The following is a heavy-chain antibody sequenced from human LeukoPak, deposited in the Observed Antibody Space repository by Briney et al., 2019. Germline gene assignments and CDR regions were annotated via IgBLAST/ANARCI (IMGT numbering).Heavy chain of an antibody. CDR3: AKNLRIVVVITGFDY. Sequence: GSLRLSCAASGFTFSSYAMSWVRQAPGKGLEWVSAISGSGGSTYYADSVKGRFTISRDNSKNTLYLQMNSLRAEDTAVYYCAKNLRIVVVITGFDYWGQGTLVTVSS. D-gene: IGHD3-22*01. J-gene: IGHJ4*02. CDR1: GFTFSSYA. CDR2: ISGSGGST. V-gene: IGHV3-23*01.